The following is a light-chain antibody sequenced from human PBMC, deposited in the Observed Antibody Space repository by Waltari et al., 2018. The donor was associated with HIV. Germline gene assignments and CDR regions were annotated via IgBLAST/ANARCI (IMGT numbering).Light chain of an antibody. J-gene: IGKJ2*01. CDR1: QSISSW. CDR2: KAS. CDR3: QQYNSYPYT. V-gene: IGKV1-5*03. Sequence: DLQMTQPPSTLSASVGDRVTITCRASQSISSWLAWYQQKPGRAPKLLIYKASNLEGGVPSRFRGSGSGTEFTLTISSLQPDDFATYFCQQYNSYPYTFGQGTKLEI.